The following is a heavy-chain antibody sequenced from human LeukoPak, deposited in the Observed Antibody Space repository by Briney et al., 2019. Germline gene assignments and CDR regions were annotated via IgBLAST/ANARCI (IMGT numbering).Heavy chain of an antibody. D-gene: IGHD6-19*01. Sequence: PGGSLRLSCAASGFPFTNYAMSWVRQAPGKGLEGVSSITASGISTYYADSVKGRFTISRDNPKSTLYLQMNSLRAEDTAVYYCAKRQQWLPFDYWGQGTLVTVSS. CDR1: GFPFTNYA. V-gene: IGHV3-23*01. CDR3: AKRQQWLPFDY. CDR2: ITASGIST. J-gene: IGHJ4*02.